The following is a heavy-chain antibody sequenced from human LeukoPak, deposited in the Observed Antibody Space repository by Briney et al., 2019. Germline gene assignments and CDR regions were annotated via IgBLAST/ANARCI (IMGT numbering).Heavy chain of an antibody. D-gene: IGHD2-2*01. J-gene: IGHJ4*02. Sequence: SVKVSCKASGGTFSSYAIRWVRQAPGQGLEWMGGIIPIFGAANYAQKFQGRVTITADESTSTAYMELSSLRSEDTAVYYCARGQEGFLVPAAGYDYWGQGTLVTVSS. V-gene: IGHV1-69*13. CDR2: IIPIFGAA. CDR3: ARGQEGFLVPAAGYDY. CDR1: GGTFSSYA.